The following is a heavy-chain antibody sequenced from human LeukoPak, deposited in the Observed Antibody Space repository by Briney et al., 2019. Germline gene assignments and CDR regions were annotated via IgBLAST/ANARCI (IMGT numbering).Heavy chain of an antibody. CDR3: ARDVDYGDYVSGFDP. V-gene: IGHV4-59*01. J-gene: IGHJ5*02. Sequence: SETLSLTCTVSVGSISSYYWSWIRQPPGKGLEWIGYIYYSGSTNYNPSLKSRVTISVDTSKNQFSLKLSSVTAADTAVYYCARDVDYGDYVSGFDPWGQGTLVTVSS. CDR1: VGSISSYY. CDR2: IYYSGST. D-gene: IGHD4-17*01.